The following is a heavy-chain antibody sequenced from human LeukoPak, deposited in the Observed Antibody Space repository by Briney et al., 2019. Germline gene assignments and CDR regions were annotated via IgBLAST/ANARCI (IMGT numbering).Heavy chain of an antibody. D-gene: IGHD3-22*01. V-gene: IGHV1-3*01. CDR2: INAGNGNT. Sequence: GASVKVSCKASGYTFTSYAMHWVRQAPGQRLEWMGWINAGNGNTKYSQKFQGRVTITRDTSASTAYMELSSLRSEDTAVYYSASGPDIYYYDSSGYPPFDYWGQGTLVTVSS. J-gene: IGHJ4*02. CDR3: ASGPDIYYYDSSGYPPFDY. CDR1: GYTFTSYA.